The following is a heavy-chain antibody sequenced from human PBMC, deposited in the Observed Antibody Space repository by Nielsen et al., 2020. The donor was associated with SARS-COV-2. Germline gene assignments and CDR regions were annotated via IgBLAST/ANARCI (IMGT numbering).Heavy chain of an antibody. CDR1: GYTFTSFD. V-gene: IGHV1-18*01. CDR3: ARRFDRGYDVFDI. J-gene: IGHJ3*02. D-gene: IGHD3-10*01. CDR2: ISAYNGNT. Sequence: ASVKVSCKASGYTFTSFDINWVRQAPGQGLEWMGWISAYNGNTNYAQKVQGRVTMTTDTSTNTAYMELRSLRSDDTAVYYCARRFDRGYDVFDIWGQGTMVTVSS.